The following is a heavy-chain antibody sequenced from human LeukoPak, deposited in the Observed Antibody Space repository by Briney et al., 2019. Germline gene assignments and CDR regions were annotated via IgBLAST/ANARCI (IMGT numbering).Heavy chain of an antibody. J-gene: IGHJ4*02. CDR3: ASRTRASHNFDY. CDR1: GGSISSGDYY. CDR2: IYYSGST. V-gene: IGHV4-30-4*01. D-gene: IGHD1-26*01. Sequence: SETLSLTCTVSGGSISSGDYYWSCIRQPPGKGLEWIGYIYYSGSTYYNPSLKSRVTISVDTSKHQFSLKLSSVTATDTAVYYCASRTRASHNFDYWGQGTLVTVSS.